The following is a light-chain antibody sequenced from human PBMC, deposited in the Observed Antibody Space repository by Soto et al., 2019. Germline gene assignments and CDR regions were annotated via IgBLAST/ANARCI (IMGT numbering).Light chain of an antibody. CDR3: QQSYSTLWT. V-gene: IGKV1-39*01. CDR2: AAS. Sequence: DIQMTQSPSSLSASVGDRVTITCRASQSISSYLNWYQQKPGKATKLLIYAASSLQSGVPSRFSGSGSGTDFTRTISSLRPEDFSTYYCQQSYSTLWTCGQGTKVEIK. J-gene: IGKJ1*01. CDR1: QSISSY.